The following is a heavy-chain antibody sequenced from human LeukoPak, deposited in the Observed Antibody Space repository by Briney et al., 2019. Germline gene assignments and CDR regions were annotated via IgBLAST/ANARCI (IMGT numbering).Heavy chain of an antibody. CDR2: IYYSGST. Sequence: PSETLSLTCTVSGGSISSSSYYWGWIRQPPGKGLEWIGSIYYSGSTYYNPSLKSRVTISVDTSKNQFSLKLSSVTAADTAVYYCARDGITMVRGANWFDPWGQGTLVTVSS. CDR3: ARDGITMVRGANWFDP. V-gene: IGHV4-39*07. J-gene: IGHJ5*02. CDR1: GGSISSSSYY. D-gene: IGHD3-10*01.